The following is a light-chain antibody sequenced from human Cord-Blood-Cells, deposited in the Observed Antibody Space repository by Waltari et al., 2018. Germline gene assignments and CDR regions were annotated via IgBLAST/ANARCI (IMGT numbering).Light chain of an antibody. CDR1: SSDVGGYNY. J-gene: IGLJ1*01. CDR3: SSYTSSSTYV. V-gene: IGLV2-14*04. CDR2: DVS. Sequence: TISCTGTSSDVGGYNYVSWYQQHPGKAPKLMIYDVSNRPSGVSNRFSGSKSGNTASLTISGLQAEDEADYYCSSYTSSSTYVFGTGTKVTVL.